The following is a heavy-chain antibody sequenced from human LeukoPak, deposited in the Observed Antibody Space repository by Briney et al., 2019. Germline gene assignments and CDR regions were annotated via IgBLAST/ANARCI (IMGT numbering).Heavy chain of an antibody. J-gene: IGHJ6*03. CDR1: GGTFSSYA. V-gene: IGHV1-69*05. Sequence: ASVKVSCKASGGTFSSYAISWVRQAPGQGLEWMGGIIPIFGTANYAQKFQGRVTITTDESTSTAYMELSSLRSEDTAVYYCAIRSGYYMDYYNYYMDVWGKGTTVTVSS. CDR2: IIPIFGTA. D-gene: IGHD3-3*01. CDR3: AIRSGYYMDYYNYYMDV.